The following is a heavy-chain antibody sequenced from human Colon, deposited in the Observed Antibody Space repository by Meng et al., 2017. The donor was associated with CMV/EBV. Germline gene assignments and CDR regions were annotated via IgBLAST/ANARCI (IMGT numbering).Heavy chain of an antibody. J-gene: IGHJ5*02. CDR3: AKVNTQYCSSVSCPKGGFDP. V-gene: IGHV3-43D*03. D-gene: IGHD2-2*01. Sequence: GESLKISCAASGFTFDEYAMHWVRLVPGKGLEWVSLINWDGSNAQYADFVKGRFTISRDNSKNMLYLQMNSLKPEDTSLYYCAKVNTQYCSSVSCPKGGFDPWGQGTLVTVSS. CDR2: INWDGSNA. CDR1: GFTFDEYA.